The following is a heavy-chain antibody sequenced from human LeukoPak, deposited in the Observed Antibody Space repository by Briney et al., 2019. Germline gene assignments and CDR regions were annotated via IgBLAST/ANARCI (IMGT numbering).Heavy chain of an antibody. V-gene: IGHV4-59*08. Sequence: SETLSLTCTVSGGSISSYYWSWIRQPPGKGLEWIGYIYYSGSTNYNPSLKSRVTISVDTSKNQFSLKLSSVTAAGTAVYYCARLPGIAAAGIGYYYYGMDVWGQGTTVTVSS. CDR3: ARLPGIAAAGIGYYYYGMDV. J-gene: IGHJ6*02. CDR1: GGSISSYY. CDR2: IYYSGST. D-gene: IGHD6-13*01.